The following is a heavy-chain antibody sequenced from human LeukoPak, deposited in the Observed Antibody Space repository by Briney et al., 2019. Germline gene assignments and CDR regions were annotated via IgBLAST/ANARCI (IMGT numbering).Heavy chain of an antibody. CDR2: ISYSGST. J-gene: IGHJ4*02. D-gene: IGHD2-2*01. Sequence: SETLSLTCTVSGGSISSYYWSWIRQPPGKGLEWIGYISYSGSTNYNPSLKSRVTISVDTSKNQFSLKLSSVTAADTAVYYCARGPSAAPLDYWGQGTLVTVSS. CDR3: ARGPSAAPLDY. CDR1: GGSISSYY. V-gene: IGHV4-59*01.